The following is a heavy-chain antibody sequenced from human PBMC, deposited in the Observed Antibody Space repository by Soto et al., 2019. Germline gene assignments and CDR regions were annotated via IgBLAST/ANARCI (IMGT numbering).Heavy chain of an antibody. J-gene: IGHJ6*02. V-gene: IGHV1-69*02. CDR2: IITILGIA. CDR1: GGTFSSYT. Sequence: QVQLVQSGAEVKKPGSSVKVSCKASGGTFSSYTISWVRQAPGQGLEWMGRIITILGIANYAQKFQGRVTITADKSTSTAYMELSSLRSEDTAVYYCARGRYYDILTGYDYGMDVWGQGTTDTVSS. D-gene: IGHD3-9*01. CDR3: ARGRYYDILTGYDYGMDV.